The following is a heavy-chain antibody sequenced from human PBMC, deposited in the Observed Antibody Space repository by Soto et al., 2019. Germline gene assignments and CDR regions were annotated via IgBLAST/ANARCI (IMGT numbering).Heavy chain of an antibody. D-gene: IGHD3-3*02. CDR2: IFYLGSS. CDR3: ARHSLALRKNNWFDP. CDR1: CDSIIRSDFY. Sequence: SETLSLACTFSCDSIIRSDFYWGWVRQPPGKGLEWIGSIFYLGSSYYNPSLKSRVTMSVDTSKNQFSLGLRSVTAADTALYFCARHSLALRKNNWFDPWGQGIMVPVSS. J-gene: IGHJ5*02. V-gene: IGHV4-39*01.